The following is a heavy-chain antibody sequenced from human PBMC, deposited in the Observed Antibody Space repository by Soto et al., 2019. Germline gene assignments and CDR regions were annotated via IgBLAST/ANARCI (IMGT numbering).Heavy chain of an antibody. J-gene: IGHJ4*02. Sequence: GGSLRLSCAASGFTFSSYGMHWVRQAPGKGLEWVAVISYDGSNKYYADSVKGRFTISRDNSKNTLYLQMNSLRAEDTAVYYCAKDFGPVLTMIVVVPDYWGQGTLVTVSS. CDR1: GFTFSSYG. V-gene: IGHV3-30*18. D-gene: IGHD3-22*01. CDR3: AKDFGPVLTMIVVVPDY. CDR2: ISYDGSNK.